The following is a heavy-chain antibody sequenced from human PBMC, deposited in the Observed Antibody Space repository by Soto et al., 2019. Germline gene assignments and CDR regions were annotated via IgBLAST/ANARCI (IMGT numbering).Heavy chain of an antibody. Sequence: VQLQESCPGLVKPSETLSLSCTVSGGSISSYYWSWFRQSPGKRMEWIGYVHHSWGSSYNPSLQSRVAISLDTSKSQFSLKVTSVTATDTDVYYCARQGFGPLHGLVDVWGQGTTVTVSS. CDR1: GGSISSYY. J-gene: IGHJ6*02. V-gene: IGHV4-59*08. CDR3: ARQGFGPLHGLVDV. CDR2: VHHSWGS. D-gene: IGHD3-10*01.